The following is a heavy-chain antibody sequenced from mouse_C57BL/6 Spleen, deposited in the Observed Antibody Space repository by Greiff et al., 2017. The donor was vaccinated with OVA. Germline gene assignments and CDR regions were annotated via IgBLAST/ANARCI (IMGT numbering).Heavy chain of an antibody. Sequence: EVKLMESGGGLVKPGGSLKLSCAASGFTFSSYAMSWVRQTPEKRLEWVATISGGGSYTYYPDNVKGRFTISRDNAKNNLYLQMSHLKSEDTAMYYCERERDYYDYEYFDVWGTGTTLTVSS. V-gene: IGHV5-4*01. CDR3: ERERDYYDYEYFDV. CDR1: GFTFSSYA. J-gene: IGHJ1*03. CDR2: ISGGGSYT. D-gene: IGHD2-4*01.